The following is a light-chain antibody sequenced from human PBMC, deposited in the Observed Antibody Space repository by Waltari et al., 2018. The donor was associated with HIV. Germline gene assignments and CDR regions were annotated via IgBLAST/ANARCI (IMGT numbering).Light chain of an antibody. Sequence: DIVMTQSPHSLAVSLGERAPINCRSTQSVFYNSINKNDLAWYQHKPGQPPKLLINWASTRKSGVPDRFSGSGSGTDFILTINSLQPEDVAVYYCQQYYNLHTFGPGTKVEIK. J-gene: IGKJ3*01. CDR3: QQYYNLHT. CDR1: QSVFYNSINKND. CDR2: WAS. V-gene: IGKV4-1*01.